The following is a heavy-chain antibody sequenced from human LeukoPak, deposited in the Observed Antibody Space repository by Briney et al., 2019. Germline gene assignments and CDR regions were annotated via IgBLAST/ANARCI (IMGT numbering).Heavy chain of an antibody. CDR3: ARAQYGSGWYSPHH. CDR2: ISAGGSST. V-gene: IGHV3-23*01. D-gene: IGHD6-19*01. CDR1: GFTFSRYA. Sequence: GGSLRLSCAGSGFTFSRYAMSWVRQAPGKGLEWVSAISAGGSSTYYADSVKGRFAVPRDNSQNTLYLQMNSLRAEDTAVYYCARAQYGSGWYSPHHWGQGTLVTVSS. J-gene: IGHJ5*02.